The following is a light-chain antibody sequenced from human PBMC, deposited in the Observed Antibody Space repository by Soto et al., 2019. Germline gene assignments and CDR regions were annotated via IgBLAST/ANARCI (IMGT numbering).Light chain of an antibody. CDR3: SSYAGSNNYV. Sequence: QSVLTQPPSASGSPGQSVTISCTGTSSDVGGYNYVSWYQQHPGKAPKLMIYEVSKRPSGVPNRFSGSKTCNTASLTVSGLQAEDEADYYCSSYAGSNNYVFGTGTKGTVL. CDR1: SSDVGGYNY. J-gene: IGLJ1*01. V-gene: IGLV2-8*01. CDR2: EVS.